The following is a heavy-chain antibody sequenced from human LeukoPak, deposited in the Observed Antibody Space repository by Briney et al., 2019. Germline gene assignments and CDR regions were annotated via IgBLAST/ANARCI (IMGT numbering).Heavy chain of an antibody. CDR2: ISTSSSNT. J-gene: IGHJ4*02. Sequence: GQSLRLSCPASGSTLGRYDMNWVRQAPRKGLESVSYISTSSSNTNNADSVKGRFTISRDNAKNSLYLQMNSLRAEDTAVYYCARGGRWLFDYWGQGTLVTVSS. D-gene: IGHD5-24*01. CDR3: ARGGRWLFDY. V-gene: IGHV3-48*04. CDR1: GSTLGRYD.